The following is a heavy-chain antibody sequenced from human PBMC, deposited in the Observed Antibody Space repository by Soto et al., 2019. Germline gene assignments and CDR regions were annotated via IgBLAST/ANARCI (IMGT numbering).Heavy chain of an antibody. V-gene: IGHV3-23*01. CDR3: AKALAVAGQGVYFDY. D-gene: IGHD6-19*01. CDR2: ISGSGGST. Sequence: EVQLLESGGGLVQPGGSLRLSCAASGFTFSSYAMSWVRQAPGKGLEWVSAISGSGGSTYYADSVKGRFTISRDNSKNTLYLQMNSMRAEDTAVEYCAKALAVAGQGVYFDYWGQGTMVTVSS. CDR1: GFTFSSYA. J-gene: IGHJ4*02.